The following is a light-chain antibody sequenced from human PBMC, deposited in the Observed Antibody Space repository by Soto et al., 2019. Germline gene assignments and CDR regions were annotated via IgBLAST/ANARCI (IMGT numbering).Light chain of an antibody. CDR3: QQGASFPRT. CDR1: QAVSTW. J-gene: IGKJ4*01. CDR2: AAS. V-gene: IGKV1-12*01. Sequence: DIQMTQSPSSVSASVGDTVTITCRASQAVSTWLAWYQQQPGGAPKLLIYAASTLQRGVPSRFSGSGSGTDFTLTIRSLQPEDFATHYCQQGASFPRTSGEGTKV.